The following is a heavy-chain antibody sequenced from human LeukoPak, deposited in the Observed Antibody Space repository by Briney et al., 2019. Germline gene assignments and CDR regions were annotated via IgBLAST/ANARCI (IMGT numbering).Heavy chain of an antibody. CDR3: ASQQQLVLLDWFDP. Sequence: SETLSLTCAVYGGSFSGYYWSWIRHPPGKGLEWIGEINHSGSTNYNPSLKSRVTISVDTSKNQFSLKLSSVTAADTAVYYCASQQQLVLLDWFDPWGQGTLVTVSS. V-gene: IGHV4-34*01. D-gene: IGHD6-13*01. CDR2: INHSGST. CDR1: GGSFSGYY. J-gene: IGHJ5*02.